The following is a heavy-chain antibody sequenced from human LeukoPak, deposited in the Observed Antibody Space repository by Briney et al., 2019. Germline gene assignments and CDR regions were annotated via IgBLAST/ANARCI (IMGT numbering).Heavy chain of an antibody. Sequence: SQTMSLTCTVAGGSISSGCYDWSWIRQPAGKGLEWIGRIYTSGSTNYNPSLKSRVTISVDTSKNQFSLKLSSVTAADTAVYYCARAPDWYFDLWGRGTLVTVSS. CDR1: GGSISSGCYD. V-gene: IGHV4-61*02. D-gene: IGHD2-2*01. J-gene: IGHJ2*01. CDR3: ARAPDWYFDL. CDR2: IYTSGST.